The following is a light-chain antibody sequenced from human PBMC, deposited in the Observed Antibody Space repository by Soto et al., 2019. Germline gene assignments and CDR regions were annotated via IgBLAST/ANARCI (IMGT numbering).Light chain of an antibody. J-gene: IGLJ2*01. Sequence: QAVVTQPPSVSGAPGQRVTISCTGSSSNIGAGYDVHWYQQLPGTAPKLLIYGNSNRPSGVPDRFSGSKSGTSASLAITGLQAEEEADYYCQSYDSSLSGSGVFGGGTKVTVL. CDR1: SSNIGAGYD. V-gene: IGLV1-40*01. CDR3: QSYDSSLSGSGV. CDR2: GNS.